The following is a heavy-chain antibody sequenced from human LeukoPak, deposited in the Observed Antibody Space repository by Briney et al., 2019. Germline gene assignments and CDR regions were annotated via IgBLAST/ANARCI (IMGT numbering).Heavy chain of an antibody. CDR2: VQHSGTK. V-gene: IGHV4-39*07. CDR1: GGSISSSNSY. J-gene: IGHJ4*02. D-gene: IGHD1-26*01. CDR3: VRDVGSAITDS. Sequence: PSETLSLTCTVSGGSISSSNSYWGWIRQPPGKGPEWIGNVQHSGTKSYDPSLKSRVTFSVDMSKNQFSLQLTSVTAADTAVYYCVRDVGSAITDSWRQGTLVTVSS.